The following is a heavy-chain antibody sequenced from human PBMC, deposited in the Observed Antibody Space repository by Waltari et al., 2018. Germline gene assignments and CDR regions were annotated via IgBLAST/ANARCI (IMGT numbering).Heavy chain of an antibody. CDR3: ARVRYGITGTTPYFDY. V-gene: IGHV1-69*01. J-gene: IGHJ4*02. Sequence: QVQLVQSGAEVKKPGSSVKVSCKASGGTFSSYAISWVRQAPGQGLEWMGGLIPIFGTANYAQKFQGRVTITADESTSTAYMELSSLRSEDTAVYYCARVRYGITGTTPYFDYWGQGTLVTVSS. D-gene: IGHD1-7*01. CDR2: LIPIFGTA. CDR1: GGTFSSYA.